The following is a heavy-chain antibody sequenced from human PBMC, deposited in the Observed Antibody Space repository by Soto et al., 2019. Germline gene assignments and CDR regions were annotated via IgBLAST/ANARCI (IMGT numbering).Heavy chain of an antibody. V-gene: IGHV1-18*01. CDR2: ISAYNGNT. J-gene: IGHJ5*02. D-gene: IGHD6-13*01. Sequence: QVQLVQSGAEVKKPGASVKVSCKASGYTFTSYGISWVRQAPGQGLERTGWISAYNGNTNYAQKLQGRVIMTTDTSTSTAYVELRSLRSDDTAVYYCARGSSSWYLNWFDPWGQGTLVTVSS. CDR3: ARGSSSWYLNWFDP. CDR1: GYTFTSYG.